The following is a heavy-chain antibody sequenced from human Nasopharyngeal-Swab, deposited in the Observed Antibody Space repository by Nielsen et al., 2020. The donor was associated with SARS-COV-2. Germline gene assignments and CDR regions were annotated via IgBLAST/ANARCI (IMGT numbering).Heavy chain of an antibody. CDR1: GGSFSGYY. V-gene: IGHV4-34*01. J-gene: IGHJ4*02. Sequence: SETLSLTCAVYGGSFSGYYWNWIRQPPGKGLEWIGEINHSGSTNYNSSLKSRVTISIDTSKNQFSLKLSSVTAADTAVYYCARADSSGYYETIDYWGQGTLVTVSS. CDR2: INHSGST. D-gene: IGHD3-22*01. CDR3: ARADSSGYYETIDY.